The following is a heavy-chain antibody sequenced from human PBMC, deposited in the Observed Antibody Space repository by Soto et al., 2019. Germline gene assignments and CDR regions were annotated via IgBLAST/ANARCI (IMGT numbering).Heavy chain of an antibody. CDR3: AKWEGDGYPQTNYFDY. Sequence: EVHLVESGGGLVKPGRSLRLSCGASGFAFGDYAMHWVRQAPGEGLEWVSGISWNSDTVAYADSVKGRFTISRDNAKNSLYLQMNSLRTEDTALYYCAKWEGDGYPQTNYFDYWGQGTLVNVSS. J-gene: IGHJ4*02. D-gene: IGHD5-12*01. V-gene: IGHV3-9*01. CDR1: GFAFGDYA. CDR2: ISWNSDTV.